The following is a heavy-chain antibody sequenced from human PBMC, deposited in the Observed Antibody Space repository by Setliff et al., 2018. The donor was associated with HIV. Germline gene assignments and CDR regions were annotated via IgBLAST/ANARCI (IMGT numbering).Heavy chain of an antibody. CDR1: GLSMRAHH. D-gene: IGHD6-6*01. V-gene: IGHV4-59*11. Sequence: SETLSLTCNVSGLSMRAHHWSWVRLPPGKTLEWLGYILYSGNSNYNPSFKNRVTISLNEAKRQSSLDLKSVTSADTAVYYCATEGREKLALFDHWGRGTLVTVSS. J-gene: IGHJ4*02. CDR3: ATEGREKLALFDH. CDR2: ILYSGNS.